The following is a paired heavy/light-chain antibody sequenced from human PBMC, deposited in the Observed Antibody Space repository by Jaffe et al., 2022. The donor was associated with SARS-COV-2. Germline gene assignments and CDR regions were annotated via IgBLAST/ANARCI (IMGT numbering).Heavy chain of an antibody. CDR3: ARIRPYVDSSSWTPSGFDP. Sequence: QVTLKESGPVLVKPTETLTLTCTVSGFSLSNARMGVSWIRQPPGKALEWLAHIFSNDEKSYSTSLKSRLTISKDTSKSQVVLTMTNMDPVDTATYYCARIRPYVDSSSWTPSGFDPWGQGTLVTVSS. V-gene: IGHV2-26*01. J-gene: IGHJ5*02. CDR2: IFSNDEK. CDR1: GFSLSNARMG. D-gene: IGHD6-13*01.
Light chain of an antibody. CDR2: GNT. J-gene: IGLJ2*01. V-gene: IGLV1-40*01. CDR3: QSYDSSLVV. CDR1: SSNIGAGYD. Sequence: QSVLTQPPSVSGAPGQRVTISCTGSSSNIGAGYDVHWYQQLPGTAPKLLIFGNTNRPSGVPDRFSGSKSGTSASLAITGLQAEDEADYYCQSYDSSLVVFGGGTKLTVL.